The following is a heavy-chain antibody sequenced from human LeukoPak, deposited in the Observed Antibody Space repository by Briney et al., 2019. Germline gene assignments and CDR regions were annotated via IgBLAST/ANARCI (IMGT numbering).Heavy chain of an antibody. CDR3: AISMGMPGAIAWLDP. V-gene: IGHV1-69*05. Sequence: SVKVSRKASGGTFSSYAISWVRQAPGQGLEWMGGIIPIFGTANYAQKFQGRVTITTDESTSTAYMELSSLRSEDTAVYYCAISMGMPGAIAWLDPWGQGTLVTVSS. CDR1: GGTFSSYA. CDR2: IIPIFGTA. J-gene: IGHJ5*02. D-gene: IGHD3-16*02.